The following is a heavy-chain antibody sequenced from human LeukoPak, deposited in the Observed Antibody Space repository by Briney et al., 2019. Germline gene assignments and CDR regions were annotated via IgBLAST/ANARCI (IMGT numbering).Heavy chain of an antibody. CDR2: IYYNGNT. CDR1: GGSIENYY. V-gene: IGHV4-59*01. J-gene: IGHJ4*02. Sequence: TSETLSLTCSVSGGSIENYYWTWIRQPPGKGLEWIGYIYYNGNTNYSPSLKSRVTLSVDTSKNQFSLKLTSVTAADTAVYFCARVGDWNDLVYWGQGTLVTVSS. D-gene: IGHD1-1*01. CDR3: ARVGDWNDLVY.